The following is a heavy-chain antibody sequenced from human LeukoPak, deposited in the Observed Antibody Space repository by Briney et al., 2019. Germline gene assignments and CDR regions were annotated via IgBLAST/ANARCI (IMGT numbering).Heavy chain of an antibody. CDR3: ARQKTAGVTMVRGAGYYYGMDV. V-gene: IGHV4-59*08. J-gene: IGHJ6*02. CDR1: GGSISSYY. Sequence: ASETLSLTCTVSGGSISSYYWSWIRQPPGKGLEWIGYIYYSGSTNYNPSLKSRVTISVDTSKNQFSLKLSSVTAADTAVYYCARQKTAGVTMVRGAGYYYGMDVWGQGTTVTVSS. D-gene: IGHD3-10*01. CDR2: IYYSGST.